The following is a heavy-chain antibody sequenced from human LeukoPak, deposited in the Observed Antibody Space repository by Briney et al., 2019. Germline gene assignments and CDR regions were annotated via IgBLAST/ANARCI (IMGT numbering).Heavy chain of an antibody. CDR1: GFIFRSYW. V-gene: IGHV3-74*01. CDR2: INTDGSRT. CDR3: AIVRADYDTSGYDY. J-gene: IGHJ4*02. Sequence: GGSLRLSCAASGFIFRSYWMHWVRQAPGKGPVWVSRINTDGSRTSYADSVKGRFTISRDNAKNTLYLQMNSLRAEDTAVYYCAIVRADYDTSGYDYWGQGTLVTVSS. D-gene: IGHD3-22*01.